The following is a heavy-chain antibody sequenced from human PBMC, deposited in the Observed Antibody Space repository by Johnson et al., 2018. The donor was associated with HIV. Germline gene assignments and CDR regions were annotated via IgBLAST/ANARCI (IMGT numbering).Heavy chain of an antibody. CDR2: TSYAGSNK. CDR1: GFTFNSYA. Sequence: QVQLVESGGGLVQPGRSLRLSCAASGFTFNSYAMHWVRQAPGKGLERVALTSYAGSNKYYADSVKGQFSISRDTSTNTLYLQMNSLRPEDTDVYYCVNPRAFDIWGQGTMVTVSS. J-gene: IGHJ3*02. CDR3: VNPRAFDI. V-gene: IGHV3-30*04.